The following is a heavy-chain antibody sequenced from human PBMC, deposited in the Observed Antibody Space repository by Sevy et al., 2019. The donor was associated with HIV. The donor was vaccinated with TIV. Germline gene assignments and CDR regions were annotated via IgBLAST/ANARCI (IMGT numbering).Heavy chain of an antibody. CDR2: ISTDGST. J-gene: IGHJ2*01. CDR3: ARASRVTLILIVRIGWHFDL. Sequence: GVSLRLSCAASGFSVSSSYVTWVRQAPGKGLEWVSVISTDGSTYYADSVKGRFTISRDSSKNTLSLQMNSLRGEDTAVYYGARASRVTLILIVRIGWHFDLWGRGTLVTVSS. D-gene: IGHD3-22*01. CDR1: GFSVSSSY. V-gene: IGHV3-53*01.